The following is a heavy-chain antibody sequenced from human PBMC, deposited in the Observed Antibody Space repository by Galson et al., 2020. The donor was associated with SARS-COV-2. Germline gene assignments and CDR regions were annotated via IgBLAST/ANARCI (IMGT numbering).Heavy chain of an antibody. CDR1: GSTFSDYA. CDR2: IAYDGSNK. V-gene: IGHV3-30-3*01. J-gene: IGHJ6*02. CDR3: ARGDVVEPGAYYYYYYDGVDV. D-gene: IGHD2-2*01. Sequence: TGGSLRLSCAASGSTFSDYAMHWVRQAPGKGLEWVAVIAYDGSNKHYADAVRGRFTISRDNSKNTLYLQMNSLRADDTAVYYCARGDVVEPGAYYYYYYDGVDVWGQGTTVTVSS.